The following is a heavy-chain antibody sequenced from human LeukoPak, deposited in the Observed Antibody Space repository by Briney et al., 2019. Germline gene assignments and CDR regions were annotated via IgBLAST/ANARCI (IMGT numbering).Heavy chain of an antibody. D-gene: IGHD6-6*01. CDR1: GYTFTGYY. CDR3: ARPQGRSSFARPYDAFDI. V-gene: IGHV1-2*02. J-gene: IGHJ3*02. CDR2: INPNSGGT. Sequence: ASVKVSCKASGYTFTGYYMHWVRQAPGQGLEWMGWINPNSGGTNYAQKFQGRATMTRDTSISTAYMELSRLRSDDTAVYYCARPQGRSSFARPYDAFDIWGQGTMVTVSS.